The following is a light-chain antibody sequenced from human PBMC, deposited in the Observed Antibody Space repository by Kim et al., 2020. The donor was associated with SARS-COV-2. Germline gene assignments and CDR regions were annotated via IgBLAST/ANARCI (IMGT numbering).Light chain of an antibody. CDR3: QQYGSSWT. CDR1: QSVYSNY. Sequence: EIVLTQSPGTLSLSPGERATLSCRASQSVYSNYLAWYLQKPGQAPRLLIYAASSRATGIPDRFSGSGSGTDFTLTINRLQPDDFAVYYCQQYGSSWTFGQGTKVDIK. V-gene: IGKV3-20*01. CDR2: AAS. J-gene: IGKJ1*01.